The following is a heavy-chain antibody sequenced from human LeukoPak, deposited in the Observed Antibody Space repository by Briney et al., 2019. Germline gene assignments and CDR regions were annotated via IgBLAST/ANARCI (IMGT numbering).Heavy chain of an antibody. Sequence: PGASLTLSRAASGFTFSSYEMSWVRQAPGKGLEWVSYISSSGRTIYHAASVKGPFTISRDNAKNSLYMQMNSLRAEDTAVYYCAREYGLGYSNNGAYAFDIWGQGTMVTVSS. CDR1: GFTFSSYE. CDR2: ISSSGRTI. V-gene: IGHV3-48*03. J-gene: IGHJ3*02. D-gene: IGHD5-12*01. CDR3: AREYGLGYSNNGAYAFDI.